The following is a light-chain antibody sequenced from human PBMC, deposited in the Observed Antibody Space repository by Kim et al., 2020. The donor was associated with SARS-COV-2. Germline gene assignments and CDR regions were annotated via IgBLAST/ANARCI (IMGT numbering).Light chain of an antibody. V-gene: IGLV3-9*01. CDR3: QVWDSSTGV. Sequence: SYELTQPLSVSVALGQTDRITCGGNNIGSKNVHWYQQKPGQAPVLVIYRDSNRPSGIPERFSGSNSGNTATLTISRAQAGDEADYYCQVWDSSTGVFGGGNQLTVL. J-gene: IGLJ3*02. CDR1: NIGSKN. CDR2: RDS.